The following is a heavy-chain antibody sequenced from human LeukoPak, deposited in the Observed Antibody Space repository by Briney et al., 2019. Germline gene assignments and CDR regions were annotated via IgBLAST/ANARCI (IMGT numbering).Heavy chain of an antibody. J-gene: IGHJ6*02. CDR2: ISSSGTYT. D-gene: IGHD6-13*01. CDR1: GFTFRDYY. V-gene: IGHV3-11*05. CDR3: ARDSGTDTAAAGTGYYYGMDV. Sequence: PGGSLRLSCAASGFTFRDYYMSWIRQAPGKGLEWVSYISSSGTYTNYAESVKGRFTISRDNAKNSLYLQMNSLRAEDSAVYYCARDSGTDTAAAGTGYYYGMDVWGQGTTVTDSS.